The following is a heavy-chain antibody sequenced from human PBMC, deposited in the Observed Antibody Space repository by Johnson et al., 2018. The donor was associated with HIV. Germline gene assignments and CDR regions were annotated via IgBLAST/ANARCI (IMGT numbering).Heavy chain of an antibody. J-gene: IGHJ3*02. Sequence: VQLVESGGALVKPGGSLRLSCAASGFTFTDAWMTWLRQAPGKGLEWVADIKCDGSEKYYVDSVKGRFTISRDNAKNSLYLQMNSLRAEDTAVYYCAREVRRWLQFDAFDIWGQGTMVTVSS. V-gene: IGHV3-7*01. CDR3: AREVRRWLQFDAFDI. D-gene: IGHD5-24*01. CDR2: IKCDGSEK. CDR1: GFTFTDAW.